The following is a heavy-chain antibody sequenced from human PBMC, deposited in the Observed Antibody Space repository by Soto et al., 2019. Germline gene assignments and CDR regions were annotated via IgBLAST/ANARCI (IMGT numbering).Heavy chain of an antibody. D-gene: IGHD6-13*01. CDR2: IIPILGIA. J-gene: IGHJ6*03. CDR3: ATSAADSEDYYYYMDV. Sequence: SVKVSCKASGGTFSSYTISRVRQAPGQGLEWMGRIIPILGIANYAQKFQGRVTITADKSTGTAYMELSSLRSEDTAVYYCATSAADSEDYYYYMDVWGKGTTVTVSS. CDR1: GGTFSSYT. V-gene: IGHV1-69*02.